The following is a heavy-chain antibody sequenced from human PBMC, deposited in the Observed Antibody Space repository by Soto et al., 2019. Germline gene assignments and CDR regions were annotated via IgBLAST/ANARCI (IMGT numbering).Heavy chain of an antibody. D-gene: IGHD2-2*01. V-gene: IGHV1-3*01. CDR3: ARASCSSTSCNNYYYYGMDV. CDR2: IYAGNENT. Sequence: ASVKVSCKTSGYTFTSYSMHWVRQAPGQRLEWMGWIYAGNENTKYSQKFQGRVTINRDTSANTAYKELSSLRSEDTAVYYCARASCSSTSCNNYYYYGMDVWGQGTTVTVSS. J-gene: IGHJ6*02. CDR1: GYTFTSYS.